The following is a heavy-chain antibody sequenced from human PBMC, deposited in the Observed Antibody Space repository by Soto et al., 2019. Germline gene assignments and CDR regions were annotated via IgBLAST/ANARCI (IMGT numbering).Heavy chain of an antibody. CDR2: IYHSGRT. CDR1: GGSINSSNW. Sequence: QVQLQESGPGLVKPSGTLSLTCAVSGGSINSSNWWTWVRQPPGQGLEWIGEIYHSGRTNYNPSLKSGVTISIVTSKNQFSLKLASVTAADTAVYYCAGYYGSGSYYLDGFDPWGQGTLVTVSS. J-gene: IGHJ5*02. CDR3: AGYYGSGSYYLDGFDP. V-gene: IGHV4-4*02. D-gene: IGHD3-10*01.